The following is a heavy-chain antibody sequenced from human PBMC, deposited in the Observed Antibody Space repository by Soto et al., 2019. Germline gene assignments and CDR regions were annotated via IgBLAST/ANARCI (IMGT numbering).Heavy chain of an antibody. J-gene: IGHJ2*01. Sequence: QVQLQQWGAGLLKPSETLSLTCAVYGGSFSDYYWSWIRQPPGKGLEWIGEVKHSGSSNCNPSLKSRVTISVDTSKNQFSLKLSSVTAADTAVYYCAREGRYFDLWGRGTLVTVSS. CDR2: VKHSGSS. V-gene: IGHV4-34*01. CDR1: GGSFSDYY. CDR3: AREGRYFDL.